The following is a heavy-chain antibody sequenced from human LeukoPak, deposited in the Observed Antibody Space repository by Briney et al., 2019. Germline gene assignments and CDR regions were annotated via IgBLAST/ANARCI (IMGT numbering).Heavy chain of an antibody. D-gene: IGHD3/OR15-3a*01. CDR1: GFIFSGYW. CDR2: MKQDGSER. Sequence: PGGSLRLSCAASGFIFSGYWMTWVRQAPGKGLEWVANMKQDGSERYYVDSVKGRFTISRDNAKSSLYLQMNSLRGEDTAVYYCARYLDFRADYYFDYWGQGTLVTVSS. CDR3: ARYLDFRADYYFDY. J-gene: IGHJ4*02. V-gene: IGHV3-7*01.